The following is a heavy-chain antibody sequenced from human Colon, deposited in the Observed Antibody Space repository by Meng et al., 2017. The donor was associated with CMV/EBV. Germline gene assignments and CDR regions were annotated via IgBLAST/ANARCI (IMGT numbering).Heavy chain of an antibody. V-gene: IGHV3-48*03. CDR3: VRGFYNRAHYLEH. J-gene: IGHJ4*02. D-gene: IGHD3-10*01. Sequence: GGSLRLSCKASGFIFSAYEMNWVRQAPGKGLEWLAYIATTNHTRYKADSATGRFTISRDNAKSSLFLQLDSVRAEDTAVYYCVRGFYNRAHYLEHWGKGTPVTVSS. CDR2: IATTNHTR. CDR1: GFIFSAYE.